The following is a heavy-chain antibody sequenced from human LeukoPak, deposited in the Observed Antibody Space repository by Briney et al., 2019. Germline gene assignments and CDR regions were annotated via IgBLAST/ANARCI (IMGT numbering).Heavy chain of an antibody. J-gene: IGHJ4*02. CDR2: ISSSGSTI. V-gene: IGHV3-48*03. CDR3: ATAGRGYSYRSPRSGFDY. Sequence: GGSLRLSCAASGFTFSSYEMNWVRQAPGKGLEWVSYISSSGSTISYEDSVKGRFTISRDNAKNSLYLQMNSLRAEDTAVYYCATAGRGYSYRSPRSGFDYWGQGTLVTVSS. CDR1: GFTFSSYE. D-gene: IGHD5-18*01.